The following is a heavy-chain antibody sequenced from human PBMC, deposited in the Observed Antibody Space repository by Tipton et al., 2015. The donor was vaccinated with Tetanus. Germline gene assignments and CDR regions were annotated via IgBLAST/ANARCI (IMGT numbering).Heavy chain of an antibody. V-gene: IGHV4-31*03. CDR1: GGSISSGGYY. J-gene: IGHJ6*02. CDR3: ARERYIHYGMDV. D-gene: IGHD1-1*01. CDR2: IYDSGSI. Sequence: GLVKPSQTLSLTCIVSGGSISSGGYYWGWIRQHPGKGLGGIGYIYDSGSIYYNPSLKSRISISIETSKNQFSLKLSSVTAADTAVYYCARERYIHYGMDVWGQGTTVTVSS.